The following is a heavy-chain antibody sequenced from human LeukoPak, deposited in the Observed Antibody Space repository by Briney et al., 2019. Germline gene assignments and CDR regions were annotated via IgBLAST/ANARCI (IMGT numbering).Heavy chain of an antibody. CDR1: GFTFSSYS. CDR3: ARDRSSSWSYDFDY. V-gene: IGHV3-21*01. Sequence: GGSLRLSCAASGFTFSSYSMNWVRQAPGKGLEWVSSISSSSSYIYYADSVKGRFTISRDNAKNSLYLQMNSLRAEDTAVYYCARDRSSSWSYDFDYWGQGALVTVSS. CDR2: ISSSSSYI. J-gene: IGHJ4*02. D-gene: IGHD6-13*01.